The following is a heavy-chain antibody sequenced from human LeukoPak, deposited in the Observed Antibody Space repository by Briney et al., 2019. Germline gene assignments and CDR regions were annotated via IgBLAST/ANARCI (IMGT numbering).Heavy chain of an antibody. D-gene: IGHD7-27*01. V-gene: IGHV3-30*03. CDR1: GFTFSNYG. Sequence: GGSLRLSCVASGFTFSNYGMHWVRQAPGKGLEWVAVISFEESNKYYADSVKGRFTISRDNSKNMLYLQMNSLRAEDTAVYYCARDPGVDYWGQGTLVTVSS. J-gene: IGHJ4*02. CDR3: ARDPGVDY. CDR2: ISFEESNK.